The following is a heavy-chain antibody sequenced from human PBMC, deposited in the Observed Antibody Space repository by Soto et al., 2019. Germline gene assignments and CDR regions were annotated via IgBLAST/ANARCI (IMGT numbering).Heavy chain of an antibody. J-gene: IGHJ4*02. CDR3: ARDSSSWYRENYFDY. D-gene: IGHD6-13*01. CDR2: IYYSGST. CDR1: GGSISSSSYY. Sequence: PSETLSLTCTVSGGSISSSSYYWGWIRQPAGKGLEWIGSIYYSGSTYYNPSLKSRVTISVDTSKNQFSLKLSSVTAADTAVYYCARDSSSWYRENYFDYWGQGTLVTVSS. V-gene: IGHV4-39*02.